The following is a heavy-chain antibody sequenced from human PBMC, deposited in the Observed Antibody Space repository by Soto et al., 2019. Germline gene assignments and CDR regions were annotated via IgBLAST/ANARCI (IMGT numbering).Heavy chain of an antibody. D-gene: IGHD2-2*01. Sequence: TLSLTGAVSGGSIXSGGYSWSWIRQPPGKGLEWIGYIYHSGSTYYNPSLKSRVTISVDRSKNQFSLKLSSVTAADTAVYYCARVPDRWGQGTLVTSPQ. CDR2: IYHSGST. J-gene: IGHJ5*02. CDR3: ARVPDR. CDR1: GGSIXSGGYS. V-gene: IGHV4-30-2*01.